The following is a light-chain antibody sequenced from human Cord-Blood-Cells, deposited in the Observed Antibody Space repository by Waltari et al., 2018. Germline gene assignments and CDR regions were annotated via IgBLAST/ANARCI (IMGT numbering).Light chain of an antibody. CDR1: SSDVGGYTY. J-gene: IGLJ2*01. Sequence: QSALTQPASVSGSPGQSITISCTGTSSDVGGYTYVSWYQQHPGKPPKLIIYDVSNRPAGVSNRFSCSKSGNTASLTISGLQAEDEADYYCSSYTSSSTLVFGGGTKLTVL. CDR3: SSYTSSSTLV. CDR2: DVS. V-gene: IGLV2-14*01.